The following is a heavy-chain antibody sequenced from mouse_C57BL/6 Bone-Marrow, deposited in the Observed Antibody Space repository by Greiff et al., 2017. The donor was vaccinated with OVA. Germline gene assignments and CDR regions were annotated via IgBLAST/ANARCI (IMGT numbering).Heavy chain of an antibody. D-gene: IGHD2-1*01. Sequence: QVQLQQSGAELMKSGASVKLSCKATGYTFTGYWIEWVKQRPGHGLEWIGEILPGSGSTNYNEKFKGKATFTADTSSNTAYMQLSSLTTEDSAIYYCARTTNYGKFYWYFDVWGTGPTVTVSS. CDR3: ARTTNYGKFYWYFDV. J-gene: IGHJ1*03. V-gene: IGHV1-9*01. CDR1: GYTFTGYW. CDR2: ILPGSGST.